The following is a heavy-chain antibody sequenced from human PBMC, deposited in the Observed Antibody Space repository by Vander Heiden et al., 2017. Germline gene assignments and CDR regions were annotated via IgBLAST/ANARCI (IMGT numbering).Heavy chain of an antibody. CDR2: IGTAGDT. CDR3: ARGDSDDFWSGHQGMDV. V-gene: IGHV3-13*01. D-gene: IGHD3-3*01. J-gene: IGHJ6*02. Sequence: EVQLVDSGGGLVQPGGSLRLPCAASLFTFSSYDMHWVRQATGRGLEWVSAIGTAGDTYYPGSVKGRFTISRENAKNSLYLQMNSLRAGDTAVYYCARGDSDDFWSGHQGMDVWGQGTTVTVSS. CDR1: LFTFSSYD.